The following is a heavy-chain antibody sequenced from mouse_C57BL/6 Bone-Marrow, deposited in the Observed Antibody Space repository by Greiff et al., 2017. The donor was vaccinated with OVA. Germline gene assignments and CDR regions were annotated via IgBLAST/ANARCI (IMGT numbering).Heavy chain of an antibody. J-gene: IGHJ3*01. CDR1: GYTFTDHT. D-gene: IGHD1-1*01. V-gene: IGHV1-78*01. Sequence: QVQLQQSDAELVKPGASVKISCKVSGYTFTDHTIHWMKQRPEQGLEWIGYIYPRDGSTKYNEKFKGKATLTADKSSSTAYMQLNSLASEDSAVYFCAGGVDYGSSPWFAYWGQGTLVTVSA. CDR2: IYPRDGST. CDR3: AGGVDYGSSPWFAY.